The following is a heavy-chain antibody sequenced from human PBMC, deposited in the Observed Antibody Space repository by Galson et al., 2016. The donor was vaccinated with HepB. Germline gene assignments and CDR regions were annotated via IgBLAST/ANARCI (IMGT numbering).Heavy chain of an antibody. V-gene: IGHV3-66*01. J-gene: IGHJ6*02. D-gene: IGHD6-13*01. CDR3: ARDRAAADNYGMDV. Sequence: SLRLSCADSEFTVSSRYMSWICQAPGKGLEWVSVIYDGGRTYYADSVKGRFTISRDDSENTLYLQMDSLRAEDTAVYYCARDRAAADNYGMDVWGQGTTVTVSS. CDR2: IYDGGRT. CDR1: EFTVSSRY.